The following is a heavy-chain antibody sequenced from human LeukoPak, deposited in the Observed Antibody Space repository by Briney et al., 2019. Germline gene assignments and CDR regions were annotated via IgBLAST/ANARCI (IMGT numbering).Heavy chain of an antibody. CDR1: GFTFNSYS. CDR3: ARDNYYGSGSELDV. CDR2: ISSSSTTI. V-gene: IGHV3-48*04. Sequence: PGGSLRLSCAASGFTFNSYSMNWVRQAPGKGLEWVSYISSSSTTIYYADSVKGRFTISRDNAKNSLFLQMNSLRAEDTAAYYCARDNYYGSGSELDVWGQGTMVTVSS. D-gene: IGHD3-10*01. J-gene: IGHJ3*01.